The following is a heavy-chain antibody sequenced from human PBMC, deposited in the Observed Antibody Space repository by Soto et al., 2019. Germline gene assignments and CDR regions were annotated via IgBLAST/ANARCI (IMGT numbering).Heavy chain of an antibody. CDR2: ISGSGGST. J-gene: IGHJ6*02. CDR3: ARDGFITIKYGMDV. Sequence: LRLSCAASGFTFSSYAMSWVRQAPGKGLEWVSAISGSGGSTYYADSVKGRFTISRDNSKNTLYLQMNSLRAEDTAVYYCARDGFITIKYGMDVWGQGTTVTVSS. D-gene: IGHD3-3*01. CDR1: GFTFSSYA. V-gene: IGHV3-23*01.